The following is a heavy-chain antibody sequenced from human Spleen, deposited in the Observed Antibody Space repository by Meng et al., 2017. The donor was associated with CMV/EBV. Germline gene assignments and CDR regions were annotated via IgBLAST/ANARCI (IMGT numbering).Heavy chain of an antibody. Sequence: QLQLQESGPGLVKPSETLSLPCTVSGGSISSSSYYWGWIRQPPGKGLEWIGSIYYSGSTYYNPSLKSRVTISVDTSKNQFSLKLSSVTAADTAVYYCAGQISVGYFDYWGQGTLVTVSS. D-gene: IGHD1-26*01. CDR1: GGSISSSSYY. CDR3: AGQISVGYFDY. J-gene: IGHJ4*02. CDR2: IYYSGST. V-gene: IGHV4-39*07.